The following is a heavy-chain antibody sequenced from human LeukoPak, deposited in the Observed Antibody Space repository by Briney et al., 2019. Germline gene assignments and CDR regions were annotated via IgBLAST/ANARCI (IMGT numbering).Heavy chain of an antibody. Sequence: APVKVSCKASGGTFSSYAISWVRQAPGQGLEWMGRIIPIFGIANYAQKFQGRVTITADKSTSTAYMELSSLRSEDTAVYYCARTCSSTSCYYYYGMDVWGQGTTVTVSS. D-gene: IGHD2-2*01. CDR2: IIPIFGIA. J-gene: IGHJ6*02. CDR1: GGTFSSYA. CDR3: ARTCSSTSCYYYYGMDV. V-gene: IGHV1-69*04.